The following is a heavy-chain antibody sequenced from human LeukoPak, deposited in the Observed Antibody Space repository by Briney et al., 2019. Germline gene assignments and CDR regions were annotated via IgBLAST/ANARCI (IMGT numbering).Heavy chain of an antibody. J-gene: IGHJ5*02. V-gene: IGHV4-59*01. Sequence: SETLSLTCTVSGGSISSYYWSWNRQPPGKGLEWIACISYSGSTKYNPSFKSRVTISVDTSKNQLSLKLSSVTAADTAVYYCAREPGFDSSGYLNWFDPWGQGTLVTVSS. CDR3: AREPGFDSSGYLNWFDP. D-gene: IGHD3-22*01. CDR2: ISYSGST. CDR1: GGSISSYY.